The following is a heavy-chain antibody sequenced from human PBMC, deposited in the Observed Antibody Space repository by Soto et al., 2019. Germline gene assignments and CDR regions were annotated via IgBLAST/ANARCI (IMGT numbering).Heavy chain of an antibody. CDR2: ILNDGSNR. V-gene: IGHV3-33*01. D-gene: IGHD3-10*01. CDR3: ARDDEYSGNGMDV. J-gene: IGHJ6*02. Sequence: QVQLVESGGGVVQPGRSLTLSCAASGFTFSNYGMHWVRQAPGKGLEWVAVILNDGSNRYHADSVKDRFTISRDNSKNTLYLQRNSLRAEDAAVYYGARDDEYSGNGMDVWGQGTTVTVS. CDR1: GFTFSNYG.